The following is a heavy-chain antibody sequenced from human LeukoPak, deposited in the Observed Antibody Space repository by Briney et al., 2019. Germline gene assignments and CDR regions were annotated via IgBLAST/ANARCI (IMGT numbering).Heavy chain of an antibody. D-gene: IGHD1-26*01. CDR3: ARHKGGRYRDGHFDY. CDR1: GSSISSYY. CDR2: IYTSGST. J-gene: IGHJ4*02. V-gene: IGHV4-4*09. Sequence: SETLSLTCTVSGSSISSYYWSWIRQPPGKGLEWIGYIYTSGSTDYNPSLKSRVTISVDTSKNQFSLKLSSVTAADTAVYYCARHKGGRYRDGHFDYWGQGTLVTVSS.